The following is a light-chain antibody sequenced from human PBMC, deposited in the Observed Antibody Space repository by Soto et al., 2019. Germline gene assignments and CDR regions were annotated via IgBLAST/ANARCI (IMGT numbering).Light chain of an antibody. CDR1: QSISSW. CDR3: QQRTNCQFT. J-gene: IGKJ3*01. Sequence: DIQMTQSPSTLSASVGDRVTITCRASQSISSWLAWYQQKPGKAPKLLIYDASSLESGVPSRFSGSGSGTDFTLTISSLEPEDFAVYYCQQRTNCQFTFGPGTKVDIK. V-gene: IGKV1-5*01. CDR2: DAS.